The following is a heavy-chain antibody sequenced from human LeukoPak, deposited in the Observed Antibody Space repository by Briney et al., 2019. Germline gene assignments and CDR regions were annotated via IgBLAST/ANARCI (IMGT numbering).Heavy chain of an antibody. CDR1: GFTFSSYA. Sequence: GGSLRLSCAASGFTFSSYAMSWVRQAPGQGLERVSPIGGSGGSTYYADSVKGRFTISRDNSKNMLYLQMNSLRVEDTAVYYCTRGQLWFDYWGQGTLVTASS. D-gene: IGHD5-18*01. CDR3: TRGQLWFDY. J-gene: IGHJ5*01. V-gene: IGHV3-23*01. CDR2: IGGSGGST.